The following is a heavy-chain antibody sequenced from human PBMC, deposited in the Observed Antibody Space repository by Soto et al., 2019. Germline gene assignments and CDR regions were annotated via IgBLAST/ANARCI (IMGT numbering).Heavy chain of an antibody. J-gene: IGHJ1*01. CDR2: ISYDGSNK. Sequence: GGSLRLSCAASGFTFSSYAMHWVRQAPGKGLEWVAVISYDGSNKYYADSVKGRFTISRHNSKNTLYLQMNSLRAEDTAVYYCAREDRGYGGNSGYFQHWGQGTLVTVSS. D-gene: IGHD5-12*01. CDR3: AREDRGYGGNSGYFQH. CDR1: GFTFSSYA. V-gene: IGHV3-30-3*01.